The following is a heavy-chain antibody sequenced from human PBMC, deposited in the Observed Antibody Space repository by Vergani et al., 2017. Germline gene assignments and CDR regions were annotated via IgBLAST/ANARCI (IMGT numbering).Heavy chain of an antibody. J-gene: IGHJ4*02. D-gene: IGHD6-19*01. CDR2: ISSNGGST. V-gene: IGHV3-64D*06. CDR1: GFTFSSYS. CDR3: VKGLPTRGSGWGGYFDY. Sequence: EVQLVESGGGLVKPGGSLRLSCAASGFTFSSYSMNWVRQAPGKGLEYVSAISSNGGSTYYADSVKGRFTISRDNSKNTLYLQMSSLRAEETAVYYCVKGLPTRGSGWGGYFDYWGQGTLVTVSS.